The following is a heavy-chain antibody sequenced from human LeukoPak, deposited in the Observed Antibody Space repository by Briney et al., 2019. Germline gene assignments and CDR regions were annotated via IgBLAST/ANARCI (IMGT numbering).Heavy chain of an antibody. Sequence: ASVKVSCKASGYTFTGYYIHWVRQAPGQGLEWMGWINPNSGGTNYAQRFQGRVTMTRGTSITTANMELSGLRSDDTAMYCCARGSPDGYLYYFDYWGQGTLVPVSS. V-gene: IGHV1-2*02. CDR3: ARGSPDGYLYYFDY. CDR2: INPNSGGT. J-gene: IGHJ4*02. CDR1: GYTFTGYY. D-gene: IGHD5-24*01.